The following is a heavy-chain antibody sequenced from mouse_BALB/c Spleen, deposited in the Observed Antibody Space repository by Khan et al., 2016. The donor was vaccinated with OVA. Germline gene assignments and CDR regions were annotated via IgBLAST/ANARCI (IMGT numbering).Heavy chain of an antibody. V-gene: IGHV3-2*02. CDR1: GYSITSGYA. Sequence: EVQLQESGPGLVKPSQSLSLTCTVTGYSITSGYAWNWIRQSPGNKLEWMGYISYSGSTSYNPSLRSRISITRDTSKNQFFLQLNSVTTEDTATYYCARKNYYGYAMDYWGQGTSVTVSS. J-gene: IGHJ4*01. D-gene: IGHD1-1*01. CDR3: ARKNYYGYAMDY. CDR2: ISYSGST.